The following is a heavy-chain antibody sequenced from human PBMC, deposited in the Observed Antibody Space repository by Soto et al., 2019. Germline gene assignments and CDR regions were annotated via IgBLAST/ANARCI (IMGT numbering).Heavy chain of an antibody. V-gene: IGHV3-11*01. J-gene: IGHJ4*02. CDR3: ATENCFSGGSCYLDY. D-gene: IGHD2-15*01. CDR1: GFTSSDYY. CDR2: ISSSGSTI. Sequence: QVQLVESGGGLVKPGGSLRLSCAASGFTSSDYYMSWIRQAPGKGLEWVSYISSSGSTIYYADSVKGRFTIAKDNAKNSLYLQMNSLRAEDTAVYYCATENCFSGGSCYLDYWGQGTLVTVSS.